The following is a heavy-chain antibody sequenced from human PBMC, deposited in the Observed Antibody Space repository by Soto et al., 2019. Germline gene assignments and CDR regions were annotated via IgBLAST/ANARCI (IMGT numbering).Heavy chain of an antibody. V-gene: IGHV3-30-3*01. CDR1: GFTFSSYA. CDR3: ARNYHSSGWYRFDY. J-gene: IGHJ4*02. CDR2: ISYDGSNK. Sequence: GGSLRLSCAASGFTFSSYAMHWVRQAPGKGLEWVAVISYDGSNKYYADSVKGRFTISRDNSKNTLYLQMNSLRAEDTAVYYCARNYHSSGWYRFDYWGQGTLVTVSS. D-gene: IGHD6-19*01.